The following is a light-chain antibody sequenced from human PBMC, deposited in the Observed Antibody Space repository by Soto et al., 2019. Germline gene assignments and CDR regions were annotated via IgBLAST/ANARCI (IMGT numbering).Light chain of an antibody. V-gene: IGKV1-5*01. Sequence: DIQMTQSPSTLSASVGDRVTITCRASQGISSWLAWYQQKPGKAPGLLMYNASTLESGVSSRFSGSGSGTEFTLTISSLQPDDFATYYCQQYNNYPLTFGGGTKVEIK. CDR1: QGISSW. CDR3: QQYNNYPLT. CDR2: NAS. J-gene: IGKJ4*02.